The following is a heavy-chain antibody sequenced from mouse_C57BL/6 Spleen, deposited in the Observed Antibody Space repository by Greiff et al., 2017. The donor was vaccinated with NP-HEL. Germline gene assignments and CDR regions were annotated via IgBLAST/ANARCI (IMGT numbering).Heavy chain of an antibody. CDR2: IDPSDSYT. D-gene: IGHD2-1*01. CDR3: AGNYFYYAMDY. Sequence: VQLQQPGAELVRPGTSVKLSCKASGYTFTSYWMHWVKQRPGQGLEWIGVIDPSDSYTNYNQKFKGKATLTVDTSSSTAYMQLSSLTSEDSAVYYCAGNYFYYAMDYWGQGTSVTVSS. V-gene: IGHV1-59*01. J-gene: IGHJ4*01. CDR1: GYTFTSYW.